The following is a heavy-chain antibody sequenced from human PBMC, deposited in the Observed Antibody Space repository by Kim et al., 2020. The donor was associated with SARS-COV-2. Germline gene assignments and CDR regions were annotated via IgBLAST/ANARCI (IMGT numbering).Heavy chain of an antibody. CDR2: ISYDGSNK. V-gene: IGHV3-30*18. J-gene: IGHJ6*02. D-gene: IGHD3-9*01. CDR1: KFTFSSYG. Sequence: GGSLRLSCAASKFTFSSYGMHWVRQAPGKGLEWVAVISYDGSNKYYADSVKGRFTISRDNSKNTLNLQMNSLRAEDTAVYYCAKDYDILTGYLYYYYGMDVWGQGTTVTVSS. CDR3: AKDYDILTGYLYYYYGMDV.